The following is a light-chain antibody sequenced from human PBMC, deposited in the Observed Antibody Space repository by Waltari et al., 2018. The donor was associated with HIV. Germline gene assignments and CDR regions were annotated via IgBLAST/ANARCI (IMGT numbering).Light chain of an antibody. J-gene: IGLJ3*02. CDR1: NSNIGKNT. V-gene: IGLV1-44*01. Sequence: QSVLTQPPSASGTPGQRVSISCSGSNSNIGKNTVNWYQHLPGTAPKLLIHTDNKRPSGVPGRFSGSKSGTSASLAIRGLQSDDEADYYCATWDDSLNGRVFGGGTHLTVL. CDR3: ATWDDSLNGRV. CDR2: TDN.